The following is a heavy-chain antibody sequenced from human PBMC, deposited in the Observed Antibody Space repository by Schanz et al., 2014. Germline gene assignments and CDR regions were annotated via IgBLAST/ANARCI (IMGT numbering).Heavy chain of an antibody. CDR2: INSVGSNT. Sequence: EVQLVQSGGGLVQPGGSLRLSCAASGFTFSSHWMHWVRQDPGKGLVWVARINSVGSNTDYADSVTGRFTISRDNAKNTLYLQMNSLRVEDTAVYFCAKIERNEDWGQGTLVTVSS. D-gene: IGHD1-1*01. J-gene: IGHJ4*02. CDR1: GFTFSSHW. V-gene: IGHV3-74*01. CDR3: AKIERNED.